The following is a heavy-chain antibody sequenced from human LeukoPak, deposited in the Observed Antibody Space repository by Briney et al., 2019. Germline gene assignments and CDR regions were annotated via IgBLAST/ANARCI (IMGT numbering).Heavy chain of an antibody. CDR2: ISWNSGSI. CDR3: AKARGGWLQLLYYFDY. Sequence: GGSLRLSCAASGFTFDDYAMHWVRQAPGKGLEWVSGISWNSGSIGYADSVKGRFTISRDNAKNSLYLQMNSLRAEDTALYYCAKARGGWLQLLYYFDYWGQGTLVTVSS. V-gene: IGHV3-9*01. D-gene: IGHD5-24*01. CDR1: GFTFDDYA. J-gene: IGHJ4*02.